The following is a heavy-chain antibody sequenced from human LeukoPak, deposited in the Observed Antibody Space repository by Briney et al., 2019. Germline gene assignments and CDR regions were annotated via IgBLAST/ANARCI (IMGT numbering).Heavy chain of an antibody. V-gene: IGHV4-61*02. D-gene: IGHD5-24*01. CDR2: IYTSGST. CDR1: GASISSGSYY. CDR3: ASPRREMDAFDI. J-gene: IGHJ3*02. Sequence: PSQTLSLTCTVSGASISSGSYYWSWIRQPAGKGLEWIGRIYTSGSTNYNPSLKSRVTISVDTSKNQFSLKLSSVTAADTAVYYCASPRREMDAFDIWGQGTMVTVSS.